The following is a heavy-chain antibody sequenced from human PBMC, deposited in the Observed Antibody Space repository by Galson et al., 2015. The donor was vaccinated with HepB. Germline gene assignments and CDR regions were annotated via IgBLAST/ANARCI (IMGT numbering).Heavy chain of an antibody. J-gene: IGHJ6*02. CDR2: IWYDGSDK. CDR1: GFTLSSYA. D-gene: IGHD6-13*01. Sequence: SLRLSCAASGFTLSSYAMNWVRQAPGKGLEWVAVIWYDGSDKYYADSVKGRFTISRDNSKNTLYLQMDSLRVEDTGVYYCARDYASSWYFNHYYGMDVWGQGTTVTVSS. CDR3: ARDYASSWYFNHYYGMDV. V-gene: IGHV3-33*01.